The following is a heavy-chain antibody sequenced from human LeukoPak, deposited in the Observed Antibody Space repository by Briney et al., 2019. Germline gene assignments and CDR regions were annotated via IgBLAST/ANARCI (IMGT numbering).Heavy chain of an antibody. CDR3: ASYLTSIPSGMDV. D-gene: IGHD2/OR15-2a*01. CDR1: GFTFSTYW. CDR2: ISTDGSST. J-gene: IGHJ6*02. V-gene: IGHV3-74*01. Sequence: GGSLRLSCAASGFTFSTYWMHWVRQAPGKGLVWVSRISTDGSSTTYADSVKGRFTISRDNVKNTLFLQMNSLRAEDTAVYYCASYLTSIPSGMDVWGQGTTVTVSS.